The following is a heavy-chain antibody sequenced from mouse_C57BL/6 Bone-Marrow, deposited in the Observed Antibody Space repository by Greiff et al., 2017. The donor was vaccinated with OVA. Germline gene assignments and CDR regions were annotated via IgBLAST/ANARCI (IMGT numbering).Heavy chain of an antibody. J-gene: IGHJ4*01. CDR3: TTSYDVYAMDY. Sequence: EVKLVESGAELVRPGASVKLSCTASGFNIKDDYMHWVKQRPEQGLEWIGWIDPENGDTEYASKFQGKATITADTSSNTAYLQLSSLTSEDTAVYYCTTSYDVYAMDYWGQGTSVTVSS. CDR2: IDPENGDT. V-gene: IGHV14-4*01. D-gene: IGHD2-12*01. CDR1: GFNIKDDY.